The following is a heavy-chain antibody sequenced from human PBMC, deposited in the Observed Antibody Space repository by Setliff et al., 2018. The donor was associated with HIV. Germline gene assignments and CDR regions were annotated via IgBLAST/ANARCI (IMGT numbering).Heavy chain of an antibody. V-gene: IGHV1-2*06. Sequence: ASVKVSCKSPAYTFTGYYIHWVRQAPGQGLQWMGQINPNIGSTNYAQNFQGRATMTRETSVNTAFMELSNLRSDDTAVYYCARDQVAFIAVAGTEWNDAFDIWGQGTMVTVSS. J-gene: IGHJ3*02. D-gene: IGHD6-19*01. CDR2: INPNIGST. CDR1: AYTFTGYY. CDR3: ARDQVAFIAVAGTEWNDAFDI.